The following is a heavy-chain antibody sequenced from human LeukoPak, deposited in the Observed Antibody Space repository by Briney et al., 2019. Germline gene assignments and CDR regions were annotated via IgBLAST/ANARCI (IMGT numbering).Heavy chain of an antibody. CDR2: ISSSGSTI. D-gene: IGHD5-18*01. CDR1: GFTFSDYY. V-gene: IGHV3-11*04. Sequence: GGSLRLSCAASGFTFSDYYMSWIRQAPGKGLEWVSYISSSGSTIYYADSVKGRFTISRDNAKNSLYLQMNSLRAEDTAVYYCARDLIQLWLRGFIGYWGQGTLVTVSS. J-gene: IGHJ4*02. CDR3: ARDLIQLWLRGFIGY.